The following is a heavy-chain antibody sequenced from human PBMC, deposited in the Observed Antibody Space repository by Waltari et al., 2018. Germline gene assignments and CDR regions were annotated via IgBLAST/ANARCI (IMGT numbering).Heavy chain of an antibody. CDR2: IKQDGSDI. J-gene: IGHJ4*02. CDR3: ARDVGNVGGNY. D-gene: IGHD3-10*01. V-gene: IGHV3-7*01. Sequence: EVQLVESGGGLVQPGGSLRLSCLVSGFTFRDYWMSWVRKAPGKGLEWVANIKQDGSDIYYADSGKGRFTISRDNAKNSLFLQMNSLRAEETAVYYCARDVGNVGGNYWGQGTLVTVSS. CDR1: GFTFRDYW.